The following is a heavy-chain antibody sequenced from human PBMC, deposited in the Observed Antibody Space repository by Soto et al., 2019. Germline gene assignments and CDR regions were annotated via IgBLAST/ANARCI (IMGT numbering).Heavy chain of an antibody. V-gene: IGHV3-30*18. J-gene: IGHJ4*02. D-gene: IGHD3-3*01. CDR2: VSHDGRNT. CDR1: GFTFSDYA. CDR3: AKGGREWLGTSDCNV. Sequence: VQLVESGGGVVQPGRSLRLSCAASGFTFSDYAMHWVRQAPGKGLEWVAVVSHDGRNTHYADSVKGRFTISRDSSKNTASLAMPRLRAEDTAGQYWAKGGREWLGTSDCNVWGQGALVTVSS.